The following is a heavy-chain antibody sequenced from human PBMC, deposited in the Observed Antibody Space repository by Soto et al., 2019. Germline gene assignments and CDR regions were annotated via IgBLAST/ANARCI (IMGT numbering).Heavy chain of an antibody. CDR1: GFTFSSYS. CDR2: ISSSSSYI. D-gene: IGHD3-22*01. V-gene: IGHV3-21*01. J-gene: IGHJ4*02. Sequence: GGSLRLSCAASGFTFSSYSMNWVRQAPGKGLEWVSSISSSSSYIYYADSVKGRFTISRDNAKNSLYLQMNSLRAEDTAVYYCARDYDSSGYPRYYFDYWGQGTLVTVSS. CDR3: ARDYDSSGYPRYYFDY.